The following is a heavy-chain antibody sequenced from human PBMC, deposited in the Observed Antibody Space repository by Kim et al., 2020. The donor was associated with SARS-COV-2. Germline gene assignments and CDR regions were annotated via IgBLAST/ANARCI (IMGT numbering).Heavy chain of an antibody. CDR2: ISSSSSYI. J-gene: IGHJ3*02. V-gene: IGHV3-21*01. Sequence: GGSLRLSCAASGFTFSSYSMNWVRQAPGKGLEWVSSISSSSSYIYYADSVKGRFTISRDNAKNSLYLQMNSLRAEDTAVYYCATFSIIAVAGRGAFDIWGQGTMVTVSS. CDR3: ATFSIIAVAGRGAFDI. D-gene: IGHD6-19*01. CDR1: GFTFSSYS.